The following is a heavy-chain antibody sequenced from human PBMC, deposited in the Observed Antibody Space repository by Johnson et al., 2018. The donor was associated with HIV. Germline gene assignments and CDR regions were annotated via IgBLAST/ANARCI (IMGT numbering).Heavy chain of an antibody. V-gene: IGHV3-43D*03. CDR1: GFTFDDYA. CDR3: AKGTGSGWSGSLDAFDI. Sequence: QLVESGGGLVQPGGSLRLSCAASGFTFDDYAMHWVRQAPGKGLEWVSLISWDGGSTYYADSVKGRFTISRDNSKNSLYLQMNSLRAEDTALYYCAKGTGSGWSGSLDAFDIWGQGTMVTVSS. J-gene: IGHJ3*02. D-gene: IGHD6-19*01. CDR2: ISWDGGST.